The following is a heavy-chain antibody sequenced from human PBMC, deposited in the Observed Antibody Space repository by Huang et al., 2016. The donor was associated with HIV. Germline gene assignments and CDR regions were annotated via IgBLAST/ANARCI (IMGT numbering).Heavy chain of an antibody. D-gene: IGHD3-22*01. CDR2: ISFDGSNK. J-gene: IGHJ4*02. Sequence: QVQLVESGGGVVQPGKSLRLACTASGFTFSTYAMHWVRQAPGKWLEWVAVISFDGSNKDNSDSVKGRFTISRDNSKSTLYLQMNSLRAEDTAVYYCARESGYYYDRSGYYDFWGQGTLVTVSS. V-gene: IGHV3-30-3*01. CDR3: ARESGYYYDRSGYYDF. CDR1: GFTFSTYA.